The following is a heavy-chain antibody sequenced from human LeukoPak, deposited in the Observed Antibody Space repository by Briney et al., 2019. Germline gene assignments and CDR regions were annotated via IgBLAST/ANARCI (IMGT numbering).Heavy chain of an antibody. CDR1: GGTFSSYA. Sequence: ASVKVSCMASGGTFSSYAISWVRQAPGQGLEWMGWINPNSGGTNYAQKFQGRVTMTRDTSISTAYMELSRLRSDDTAVYYCARDWVYSSSPKYFDYWGQGTLVTVSS. V-gene: IGHV1-2*02. J-gene: IGHJ4*02. D-gene: IGHD6-6*01. CDR2: INPNSGGT. CDR3: ARDWVYSSSPKYFDY.